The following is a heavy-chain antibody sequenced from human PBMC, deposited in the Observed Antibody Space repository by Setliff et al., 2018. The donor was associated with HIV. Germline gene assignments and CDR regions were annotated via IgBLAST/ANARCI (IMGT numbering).Heavy chain of an antibody. CDR1: GGSFSGYY. Sequence: ETLSLTCAVYGGSFSGYYWSWIRQPPGKGLEWIGEINHSGSTNYNPSLKSRVAIPVDTSKNQFSVKLSSVTAADTAVYYCARGRHYSSSAPFAIDFWGQGMLVTVSS. CDR3: ARGRHYSSSAPFAIDF. J-gene: IGHJ4*02. CDR2: INHSGST. V-gene: IGHV4-34*01. D-gene: IGHD6-6*01.